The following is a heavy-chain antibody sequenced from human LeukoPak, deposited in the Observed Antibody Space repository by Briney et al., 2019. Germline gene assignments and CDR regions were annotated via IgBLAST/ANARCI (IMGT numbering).Heavy chain of an antibody. Sequence: GASVKVSCKASGYTFTGYYMHWVRQAPGQGLEWMGRINPNSGGTNYAQKFQGRVTMTRDTSISTAYMELSRLRSDDTAVYYCARVTKPTRFLEWLRGDWFDPWGQGTLVTVSS. V-gene: IGHV1-2*06. J-gene: IGHJ5*02. CDR2: INPNSGGT. CDR1: GYTFTGYY. D-gene: IGHD3-3*01. CDR3: ARVTKPTRFLEWLRGDWFDP.